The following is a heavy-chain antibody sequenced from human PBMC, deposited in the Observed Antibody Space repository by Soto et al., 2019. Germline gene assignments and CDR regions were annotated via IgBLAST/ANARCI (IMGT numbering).Heavy chain of an antibody. CDR1: GYTFTSYV. Sequence: ASVNVSCKASGYTFTSYVSSWVRQAPGQGLEWMGWISSYNGNTNYAQKLQGRVTMTTDTSTSTAYMELRSLRSDDTAVYYFARYPLDILTGPEDYWGQGTLVTVSS. CDR3: ARYPLDILTGPEDY. J-gene: IGHJ4*02. CDR2: ISSYNGNT. D-gene: IGHD3-9*01. V-gene: IGHV1-18*04.